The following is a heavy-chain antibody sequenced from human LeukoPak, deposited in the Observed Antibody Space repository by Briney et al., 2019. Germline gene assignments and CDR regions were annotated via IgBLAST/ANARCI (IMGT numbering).Heavy chain of an antibody. D-gene: IGHD4-17*01. CDR2: TYYRSKWYN. Sequence: SQTLSLTCAISGDSVSSNSAAWNWIRQSPSRGLEWLGRTYYRSKWYNDYAVSVKSRITINPDTSKNQFSLQLNSVTPEDTAVYYCARYTDRVYGDYLASDAFDIWGQGTMVTVSS. CDR3: ARYTDRVYGDYLASDAFDI. J-gene: IGHJ3*02. CDR1: GDSVSSNSAA. V-gene: IGHV6-1*01.